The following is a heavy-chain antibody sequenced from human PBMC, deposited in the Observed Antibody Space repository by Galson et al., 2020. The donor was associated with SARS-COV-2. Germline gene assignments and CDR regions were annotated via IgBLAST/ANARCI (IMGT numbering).Heavy chain of an antibody. V-gene: IGHV4-31*11. CDR1: GGSISSTDYS. CDR3: ARAEYSYGYGDFDF. CDR2: IYYRGSP. D-gene: IGHD5-18*01. Sequence: ASETLSLTCAVSGGSISSTDYSWHWIRQHPGKGLEWIGYIYYRGSPSYNPSLRSRITTSVDTSKNQFSLNLSSVTAADTAVYYCARAEYSYGYGDFDFWGQGILVTVSS. J-gene: IGHJ4*02.